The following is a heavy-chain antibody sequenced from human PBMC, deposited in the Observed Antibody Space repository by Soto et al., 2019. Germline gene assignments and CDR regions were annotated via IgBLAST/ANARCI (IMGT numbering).Heavy chain of an antibody. CDR2: IYHSGST. CDR1: GGSISISDYY. D-gene: IGHD3-9*01. J-gene: IGHJ4*02. CDR3: ADFRVKRRGYYVFLTGPGCFDC. Sequence: SETLSLTCTVSGGSISISDYYWSWIRQHPGKGLEWIGYIYHSGSTYYNPSLKSRVTISVDTSKNQFSLKLSSVTAADTAVYYCADFRVKRRGYYVFLTGPGCFDCCGQGSLVTVSS. V-gene: IGHV4-31*03.